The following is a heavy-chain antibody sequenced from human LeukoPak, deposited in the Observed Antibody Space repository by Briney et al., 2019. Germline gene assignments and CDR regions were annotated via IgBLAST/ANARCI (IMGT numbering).Heavy chain of an antibody. Sequence: PGGSLRLSCEASGFTFDDYAMHWVRQAPGKGLEWVSGISWNGGSIGYADSVKGRFTISRDNAKNSLYLQMNSLRAEDTAVYYCARGRAVLRFLEWLLDYWGQGTLVTVSS. CDR1: GFTFDDYA. CDR3: ARGRAVLRFLEWLLDY. J-gene: IGHJ4*02. V-gene: IGHV3-9*01. D-gene: IGHD3-3*01. CDR2: ISWNGGSI.